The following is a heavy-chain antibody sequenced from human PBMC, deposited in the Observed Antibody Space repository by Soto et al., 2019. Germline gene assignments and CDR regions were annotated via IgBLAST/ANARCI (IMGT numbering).Heavy chain of an antibody. CDR3: AKGSRFLEWLLIDY. CDR1: GFTFSSYA. CDR2: ISGSGGST. V-gene: IGHV3-23*01. Sequence: GGSLRLSCAASGFTFSSYAMSWVRQAPGKGLEWVSAISGSGGSTYYADSVKGRFTISRDNSKNTLYLQMNSLRAEDTAVYYCAKGSRFLEWLLIDYWGQGTLVTVSS. D-gene: IGHD3-3*01. J-gene: IGHJ4*02.